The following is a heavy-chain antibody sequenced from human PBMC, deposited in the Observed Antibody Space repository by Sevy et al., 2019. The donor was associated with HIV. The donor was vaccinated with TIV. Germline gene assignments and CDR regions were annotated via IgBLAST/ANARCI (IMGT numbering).Heavy chain of an antibody. D-gene: IGHD5-18*01. J-gene: IGHJ4*02. CDR1: GFSFSSYS. CDR3: ARGKSGYGYALNY. CDR2: IYSDETT. V-gene: IGHV3-66*01. Sequence: GGSLRLSCVTSGFSFSSYSMNWVRQAPGKGLEWVSVIYSDETTYHADSVKDRFTISRDNSKNMLYLQMSSLRAEDTAIYYCARGKSGYGYALNYWGQGTLVTVSS.